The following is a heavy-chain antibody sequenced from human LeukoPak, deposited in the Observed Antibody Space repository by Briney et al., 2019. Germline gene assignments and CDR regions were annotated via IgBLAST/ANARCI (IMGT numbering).Heavy chain of an antibody. D-gene: IGHD6-13*01. CDR2: IWYDGSNK. CDR1: GFTFSSYG. CDR3: ARDVGSYSRPVNWFDP. J-gene: IGHJ5*02. V-gene: IGHV3-33*01. Sequence: GGSLRLSCAASGFTFSSYGMHWVRQAPGKGLEWVAVIWYDGSNKYYADSVKSRFTISRDNSKNTLYLQMNSLRAEDKAVYYCARDVGSYSRPVNWFDPWGQGTLVTVSS.